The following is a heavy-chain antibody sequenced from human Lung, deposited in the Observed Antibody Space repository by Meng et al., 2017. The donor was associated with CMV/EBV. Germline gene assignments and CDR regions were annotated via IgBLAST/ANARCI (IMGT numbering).Heavy chain of an antibody. CDR3: ARHPACSYGYPMPPNWFDP. D-gene: IGHD3-16*01. CDR1: GYAFTGYY. J-gene: IGHJ5*02. Sequence: ASVXVSXXASGYAFTGYYMHWVRQAPGQGLEWVGWINPNSGDTNFAKKFQGRVTMTRDTSISTAYMELSRLRSDDTAVYYCARHPACSYGYPMPPNWFDPWGQGTXVTVSS. V-gene: IGHV1-2*02. CDR2: INPNSGDT.